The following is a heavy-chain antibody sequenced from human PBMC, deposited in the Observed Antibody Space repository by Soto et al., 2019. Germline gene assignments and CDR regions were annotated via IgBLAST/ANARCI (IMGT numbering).Heavy chain of an antibody. CDR1: GGSFSGYY. CDR2: INHSGST. CDR3: ARGRGVVTGPFDY. V-gene: IGHV4-34*01. D-gene: IGHD2-15*01. J-gene: IGHJ4*02. Sequence: LETLSLTCAVYGGSFSGYYWSWIRQPPGKGLEWIGEINHSGSTNYNPSLKSRVTISVDTSKNQFSLKLSSVTAADTAVYYCARGRGVVTGPFDYWGQGTLVTVSS.